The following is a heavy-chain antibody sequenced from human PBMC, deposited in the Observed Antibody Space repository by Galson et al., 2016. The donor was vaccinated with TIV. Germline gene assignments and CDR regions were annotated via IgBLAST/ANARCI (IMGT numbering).Heavy chain of an antibody. CDR2: ISAYNGNT. J-gene: IGHJ6*02. CDR3: AREYYYYAMDV. V-gene: IGHV1-18*01. Sequence: SVKVSCKASGGTFSTYVFNWVRLAPGQGLEWVGWISAYNGNTNYAQMLQGRVTMTTDTSTSTAYMELRSLRSDDTAVYYCAREYYYYAMDVWGQGTTVTVSS. CDR1: GGTFSTYV.